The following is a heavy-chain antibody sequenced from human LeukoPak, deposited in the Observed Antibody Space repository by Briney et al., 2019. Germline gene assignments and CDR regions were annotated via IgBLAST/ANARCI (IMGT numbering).Heavy chain of an antibody. Sequence: PETLSLTCTVSGGSISSCSNYWGWIRQPPGKGLEWIGSIYYSGSTYYNPSLKSRVTISVDTSKNQFSLKLSSVTAADTAVYDCARGGRPKPMSIAARRWFDPWGQGTLVTVSS. CDR1: GGSISSCSNY. CDR2: IYYSGST. V-gene: IGHV4-39*07. J-gene: IGHJ5*02. D-gene: IGHD6-6*01. CDR3: ARGGRPKPMSIAARRWFDP.